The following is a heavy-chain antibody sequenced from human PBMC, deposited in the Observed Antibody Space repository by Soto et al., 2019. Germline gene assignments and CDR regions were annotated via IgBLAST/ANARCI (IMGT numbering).Heavy chain of an antibody. CDR1: GFTVSSNY. V-gene: IGHV3-53*01. Sequence: PGGSLRLSCAASGFTVSSNYMSWVRQAPGKGLEWVSVIYSGGSTYYADSVKGRFTISRDNSKNTLYLQMNSLRAEDTAVYYCARVVRGVISYYGMDVWGQGTTVTVSS. D-gene: IGHD3-10*01. CDR2: IYSGGST. CDR3: ARVVRGVISYYGMDV. J-gene: IGHJ6*02.